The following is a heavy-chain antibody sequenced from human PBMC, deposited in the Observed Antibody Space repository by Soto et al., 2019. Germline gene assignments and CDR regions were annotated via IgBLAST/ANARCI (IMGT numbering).Heavy chain of an antibody. CDR1: GDTFNRYA. V-gene: IGHV1-69*12. J-gene: IGHJ4*02. D-gene: IGHD3-3*01. CDR3: ARGARFLEWLSFDH. CDR2: IIPIFGTA. Sequence: QVQLEQSGAEVKTLGSSVKVSCKASGDTFNRYAISWVRQAPGQGLEWMGGIIPIFGTANYAPQFQDRVTITADESTSTAYMELTSLKSEDTAVYFCARGARFLEWLSFDHWGQGTPVTVSS.